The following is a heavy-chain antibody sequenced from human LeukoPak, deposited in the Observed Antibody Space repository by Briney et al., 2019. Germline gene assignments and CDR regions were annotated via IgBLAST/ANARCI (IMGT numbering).Heavy chain of an antibody. Sequence: GESLKISCEGSGYSFTSYWIAWVRQMPGKGLEWMGNIYPGDSDTRYSPSFQGQVTISADKSISTAYLQWRSLKASDTAMYYCARQWYEDTAMVDYWGQGTLVTVSS. CDR3: ARQWYEDTAMVDY. D-gene: IGHD5-18*01. J-gene: IGHJ4*02. CDR1: GYSFTSYW. V-gene: IGHV5-51*01. CDR2: IYPGDSDT.